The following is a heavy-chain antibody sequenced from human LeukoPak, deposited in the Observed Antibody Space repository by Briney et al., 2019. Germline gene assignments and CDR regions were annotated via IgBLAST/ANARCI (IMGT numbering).Heavy chain of an antibody. CDR2: IIPIFGTA. D-gene: IGHD6-19*01. J-gene: IGHJ4*02. CDR3: ASGSLRALRRAGRGGSSGWYTMDY. CDR1: LGTFSSYA. V-gene: IGHV1-69*05. Sequence: ASVKVSCKASLGTFSSYAISWVRQAPGQGREWMGMIIPIFGTANYAQKFQGRVTITTDESPRTAYMELRRLRSGAPAVYYCASGSLRALRRAGRGGSSGWYTMDYWGQGTLVTVSS.